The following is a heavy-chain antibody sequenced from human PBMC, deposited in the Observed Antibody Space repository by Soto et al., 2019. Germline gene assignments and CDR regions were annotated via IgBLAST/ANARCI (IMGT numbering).Heavy chain of an antibody. CDR3: ARDDNYADNGLDH. V-gene: IGHV3-33*01. CDR2: IVNDGSEQ. CDR1: GFSFSTHG. D-gene: IGHD4-17*01. J-gene: IGHJ4*02. Sequence: QVQLVESGGGVVRPGRSLRLSCAATGFSFSTHGMHWVRQAPGKGLEWVAVIVNDGSEQDYSASVKGRFTISRDNSKNTLYLQMNNLRAVDTAVYYCARDDNYADNGLDHGGQGILVTVSS.